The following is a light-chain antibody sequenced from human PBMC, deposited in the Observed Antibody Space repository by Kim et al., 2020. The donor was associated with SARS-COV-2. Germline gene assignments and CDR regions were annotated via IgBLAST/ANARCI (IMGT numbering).Light chain of an antibody. V-gene: IGLV3-19*01. CDR3: NSRDSRGNHLV. CDR1: SLRSYY. Sequence: SSELTQDPAVSVALGQTVRITCQGDSLRSYYASWYQQKPGQAPVLVIYGKNNRPSGIPDRFSGSSSGNTASLTNSGAQAEDEADYYCNSRDSRGNHLVFG. CDR2: GKN. J-gene: IGLJ1*01.